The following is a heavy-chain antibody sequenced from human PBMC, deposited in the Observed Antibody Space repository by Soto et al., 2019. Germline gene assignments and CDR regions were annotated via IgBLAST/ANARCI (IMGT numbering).Heavy chain of an antibody. V-gene: IGHV4-39*01. CDR1: GGSISISTYY. CDR3: ARHGQLYNSGWYLNWFDP. J-gene: IGHJ5*02. CDR2: VYYSGST. Sequence: SETLSLTCTVSGGSISISTYYWGWIRQPPGKGLEWIGSVYYSGSTYYNPSLKSRVTISVDTSKNQFSLKLSSVTAADTAVYYCARHGQLYNSGWYLNWFDPWGQETRVTVSS. D-gene: IGHD6-19*01.